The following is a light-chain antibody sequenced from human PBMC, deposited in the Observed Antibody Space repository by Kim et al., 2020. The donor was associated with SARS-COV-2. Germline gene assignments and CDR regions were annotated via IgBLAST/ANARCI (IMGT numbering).Light chain of an antibody. Sequence: GQRVTISCSGSSSNIGSNYIYWYQQLPGTAPKLLIHRNNQRPSGVPDRFSGSKSGTSASLAISGLRSEDEADYYCAAWDDSLSAWVFGGGTQLTVL. CDR3: AAWDDSLSAWV. CDR1: SSNIGSNY. J-gene: IGLJ3*02. V-gene: IGLV1-47*01. CDR2: RNN.